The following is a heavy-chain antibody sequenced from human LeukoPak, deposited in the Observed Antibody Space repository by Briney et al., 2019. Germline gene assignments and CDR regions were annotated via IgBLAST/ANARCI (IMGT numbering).Heavy chain of an antibody. D-gene: IGHD3-9*01. CDR1: GYTFTDYD. CDR3: ARVHYDILTGYSYFDY. V-gene: IGHV1-46*01. Sequence: ASVKVSCKASGYTFTDYDIHWVRQAPGQGLEWMGLINSSGGGTSYAQNFQGRVTMTRDLSTRTVYVELNSLRSEDTAMYYCARVHYDILTGYSYFDYWGQGTLVTVSS. CDR2: INSSGGGT. J-gene: IGHJ4*02.